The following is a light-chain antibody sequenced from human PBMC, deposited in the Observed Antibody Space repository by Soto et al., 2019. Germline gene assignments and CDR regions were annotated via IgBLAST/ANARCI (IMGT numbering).Light chain of an antibody. CDR2: DAS. Sequence: EIVLTQSPGTLSLSPGERATLCCRAIQSVSTNFAWYLQKPGQAPRLLIYDASNRATGIPARFSGSGSGTEFTLTISSLQSEDFAVYYCHQYDDGPYTFGQGTKVDIK. CDR3: HQYDDGPYT. CDR1: QSVSTN. V-gene: IGKV3D-15*01. J-gene: IGKJ2*01.